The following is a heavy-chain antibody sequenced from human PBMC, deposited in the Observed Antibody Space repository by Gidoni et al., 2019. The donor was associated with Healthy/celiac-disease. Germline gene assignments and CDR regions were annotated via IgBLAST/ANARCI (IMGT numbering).Heavy chain of an antibody. J-gene: IGHJ4*02. V-gene: IGHV3-23*01. CDR3: AKDQGYSSSWSPFDY. CDR1: GFPFSSYA. Sequence: EVQLLASGGGLVQPGGSLRLSCAASGFPFSSYAMSWVRQAPGKGLEWVSAISGSGGSTYYADSVKGRFTISRDNSKNTLYLQMNSLRAEDTAVYYCAKDQGYSSSWSPFDYWGQGTLVTVSS. D-gene: IGHD6-13*01. CDR2: ISGSGGST.